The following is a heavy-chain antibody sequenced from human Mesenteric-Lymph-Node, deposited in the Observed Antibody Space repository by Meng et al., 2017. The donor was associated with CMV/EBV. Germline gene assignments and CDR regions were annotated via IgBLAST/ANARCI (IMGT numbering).Heavy chain of an antibody. J-gene: IGHJ3*02. V-gene: IGHV3-9*03. D-gene: IGHD3-22*01. CDR2: ISWNNDII. CDR3: AKANGAGGYDI. CDR1: GFTFDDYA. Sequence: SLKISCAASGFTFDDYAMHWVRQAPGKGLEWVSGISWNNDIIDYADSVKGRFTISRDNAKNSLYLQMNSLGADDMALYYCAKANGAGGYDIWGQGTMVTVSS.